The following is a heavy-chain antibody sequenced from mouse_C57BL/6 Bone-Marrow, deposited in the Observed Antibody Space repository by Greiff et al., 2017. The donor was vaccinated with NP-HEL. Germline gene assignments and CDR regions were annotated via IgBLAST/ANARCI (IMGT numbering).Heavy chain of an antibody. CDR3: ASYDDDEAMDY. CDR1: GFSFTSYG. J-gene: IGHJ4*01. Sequence: QVQLQQSGPGLVQPSQSLSITCTVSGFSFTSYGVHWVRQSPGKGLEWLGVIWSGGSTDYNAAFISRLSISKDKSKIQVFIKMNRLQADDTAIYYCASYDDDEAMDYWGQGTAVTVSS. D-gene: IGHD2-4*01. V-gene: IGHV2-2*01. CDR2: IWSGGST.